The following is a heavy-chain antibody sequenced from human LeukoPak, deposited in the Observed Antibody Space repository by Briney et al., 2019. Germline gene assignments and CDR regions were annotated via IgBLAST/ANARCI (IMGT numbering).Heavy chain of an antibody. CDR2: IGGDGDRI. CDR3: AKDTLKNSRNYFAS. Sequence: GGSLRLSCAASGFTFDDYAMHWVRQAPGKGLEWVSIIGGDGDRIYYAASVRGRFTISRDNKKNSLYLQMNSLRTEDTALYYCAKDTLKNSRNYFASWGRGTLVTVSS. J-gene: IGHJ4*02. CDR1: GFTFDDYA. V-gene: IGHV3-43*02. D-gene: IGHD2/OR15-2a*01.